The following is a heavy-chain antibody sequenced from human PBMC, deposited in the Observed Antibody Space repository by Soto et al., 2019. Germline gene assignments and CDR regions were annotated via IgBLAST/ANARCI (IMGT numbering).Heavy chain of an antibody. V-gene: IGHV4-59*08. D-gene: IGHD6-13*01. CDR1: GGSISSYY. CDR2: IYYSGST. J-gene: IGHJ4*02. CDR3: ARLSGAAAGTPVGNDY. Sequence: SETLSLTCTVSGGSISSYYWSWIRQPPGKGLEWIGDIYYSGSTNYNPSLKSRVTISVDTSKNQFSLKLSSVTAADTAVYYCARLSGAAAGTPVGNDYWGQGTLVTVSS.